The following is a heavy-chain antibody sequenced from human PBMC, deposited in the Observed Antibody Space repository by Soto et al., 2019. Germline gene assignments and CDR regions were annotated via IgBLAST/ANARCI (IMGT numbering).Heavy chain of an antibody. D-gene: IGHD2-15*01. V-gene: IGHV4-39*01. CDR2: IFYSGST. CDR1: GGSISSSSYY. CDR3: ARHLTYCSAGSCYSDFPYYGMDV. Sequence: QLQLQESGPGLVKPSETLSLTCTVSGGSISSSSYYWGWIRQPPGKGLEWIGSIFYSGSTYYNPSLKSRFALSVATSKNQFSLKLSSVTAADTAVYYCARHLTYCSAGSCYSDFPYYGMDVWGQGTTVTVSS. J-gene: IGHJ6*02.